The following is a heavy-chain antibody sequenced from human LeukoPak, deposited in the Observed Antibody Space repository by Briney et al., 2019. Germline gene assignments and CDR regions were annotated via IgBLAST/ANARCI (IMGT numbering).Heavy chain of an antibody. D-gene: IGHD2/OR15-2a*01. V-gene: IGHV4-4*07. CDR1: GGSISSYY. CDR2: LYTSGST. J-gene: IGHJ4*02. CDR3: ARESTLVTASSVFSAFDH. Sequence: SETLSLTCTVSGGSISSYYWSWIRQPPGKGLEWIGRLYTSGSTNSNPSLKSRLTMSLDTSKNQFSLQLTSVTAADTAVYYCARESTLVTASSVFSAFDHWGQGTPVTVSS.